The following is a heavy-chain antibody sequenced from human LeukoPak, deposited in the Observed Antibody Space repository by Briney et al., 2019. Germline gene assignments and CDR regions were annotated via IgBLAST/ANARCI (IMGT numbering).Heavy chain of an antibody. V-gene: IGHV6-1*01. Sequence: SQTLSLTCAISGDSVASNSSAWNWIRQSPSRGLEWLGRTYYRSKWYNDYAVSVKSRITINPDTSKNQFSLQLNSVTPEYTAVYYCARAGGWSEFSGWFDPWGQGTPVTVSS. CDR3: ARAGGWSEFSGWFDP. CDR2: TYYRSKWYN. CDR1: GDSVASNSSA. D-gene: IGHD6-19*01. J-gene: IGHJ5*02.